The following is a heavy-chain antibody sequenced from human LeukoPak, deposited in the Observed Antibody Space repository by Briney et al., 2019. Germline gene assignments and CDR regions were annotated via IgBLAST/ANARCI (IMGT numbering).Heavy chain of an antibody. V-gene: IGHV4-39*01. D-gene: IGHD3-16*01. CDR3: ARRDRRPSSFRFNY. Sequence: PSETLSLTCTVSGGSISSSSYYWGWIRQPPGKGLEWIGSIYYSGSTYYNPSLKSRVTISVDTSKNQFSLKLSSVTAADTAVYYCARRDRRPSSFRFNYWGQGTLVTVSS. CDR1: GGSISSSSYY. CDR2: IYYSGST. J-gene: IGHJ4*02.